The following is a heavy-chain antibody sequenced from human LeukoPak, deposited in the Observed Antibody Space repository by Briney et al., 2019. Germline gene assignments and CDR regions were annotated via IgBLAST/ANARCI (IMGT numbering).Heavy chain of an antibody. CDR1: GYSLTLLS. J-gene: IGHJ4*02. CDR2: FDREDDIT. Sequence: ASVEVSCKVSGYSLTLLSLHWVRQAPGKGLEWMGGFDREDDITMYAQTLRGRVTLTEDTSTDTAYMELSSLRSEDTAIYYCATGGLIKNTFMIRGVKPLDSWGQGTLVAVSS. V-gene: IGHV1-24*01. D-gene: IGHD3-10*01. CDR3: ATGGLIKNTFMIRGVKPLDS.